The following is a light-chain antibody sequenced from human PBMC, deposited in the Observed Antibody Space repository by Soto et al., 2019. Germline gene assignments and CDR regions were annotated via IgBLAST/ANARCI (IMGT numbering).Light chain of an antibody. Sequence: DIQMTQSPSSLSASVGDRVTITCRASQSISSDLNWYQQKPGKAPKLLIYAASRLQSGVPSRFSGSGSGTDFPLTISSLQPEDFATYYCQQSYSTPQLTFGGGTKVEIK. V-gene: IGKV1-39*01. J-gene: IGKJ4*01. CDR1: QSISSD. CDR3: QQSYSTPQLT. CDR2: AAS.